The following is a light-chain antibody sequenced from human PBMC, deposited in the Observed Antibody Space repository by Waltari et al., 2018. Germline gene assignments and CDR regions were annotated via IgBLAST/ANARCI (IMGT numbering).Light chain of an antibody. Sequence: DFVMTQSPASLALSLGERATIHCKTSPTVLYNSNNRNYLTWYHQKPGQPPKLLFYWASTRESGVPDRFSASGSGTDFTLTISRLQPEDVAIYYCQQYYSSPYTFGQGTRLEIK. CDR3: QQYYSSPYT. J-gene: IGKJ2*01. CDR2: WAS. CDR1: PTVLYNSNNRNY. V-gene: IGKV4-1*01.